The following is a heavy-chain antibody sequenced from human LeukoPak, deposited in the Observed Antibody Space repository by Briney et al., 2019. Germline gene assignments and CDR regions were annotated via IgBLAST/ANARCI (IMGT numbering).Heavy chain of an antibody. CDR2: IIPIFGTA. J-gene: IGHJ4*02. D-gene: IGHD2-2*01. V-gene: IGHV1-69*06. Sequence: ASVKVSCKTSGGTCSSHVISWVRQAPGQGLEWMGGIIPIFGTANYAQKFQGRVTITADKFTNKVYMELSSLRSDDTAIYFCARVNGYCSSISCFLDYWGQGTLVTVSS. CDR1: GGTCSSHV. CDR3: ARVNGYCSSISCFLDY.